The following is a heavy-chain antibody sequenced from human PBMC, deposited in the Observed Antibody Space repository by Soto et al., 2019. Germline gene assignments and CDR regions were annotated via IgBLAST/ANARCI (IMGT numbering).Heavy chain of an antibody. D-gene: IGHD2-15*01. CDR3: ARGFGGSGGYFDY. CDR2: ISTYNDNT. Sequence: ASVKVSCKPSGYTFSSNGISWVRQAPGQGLEWMGWISTYNDNTNYAQKFQGRVTMTTDTSTSTAYMGLRSLRSDDTAMYYCARGFGGSGGYFDYWGQGTLVTVSS. J-gene: IGHJ4*02. V-gene: IGHV1-18*01. CDR1: GYTFSSNG.